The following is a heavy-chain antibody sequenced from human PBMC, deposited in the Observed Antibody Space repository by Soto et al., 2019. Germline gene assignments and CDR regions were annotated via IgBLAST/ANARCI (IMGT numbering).Heavy chain of an antibody. CDR2: IYYSGST. D-gene: IGHD2-8*01. J-gene: IGHJ5*02. CDR3: ARATRYCTNGVCYPNLFDP. CDR1: GGSISSGGYY. Sequence: PSETLSLTCTVSGGSISSGGYYWSWIRQHPGKGLEWIGYIYYSGSTYYNPSLKSRVTISVDTSKNQFSLKLSSVTAADTAVYYCARATRYCTNGVCYPNLFDPWGQGTLVTVYS. V-gene: IGHV4-31*03.